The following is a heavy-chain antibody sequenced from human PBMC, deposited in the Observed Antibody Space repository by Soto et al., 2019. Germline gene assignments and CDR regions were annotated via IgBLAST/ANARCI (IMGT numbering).Heavy chain of an antibody. CDR1: GFTFSSHA. CDR3: AKDPLLDINSVTRGTYGMDV. V-gene: IGHV3-30*04. D-gene: IGHD3-10*01. Sequence: QVQLVESGGGVVQPGRSLRLSCAASGFTFSSHAMHWVRQAPGKGLEWVAVISYEGRNEYYADSVKGRSTISRDNSKNTLYLEMNSLRPEGKAVYYCAKDPLLDINSVTRGTYGMDVWGQGTTVAVFS. J-gene: IGHJ6*02. CDR2: ISYEGRNE.